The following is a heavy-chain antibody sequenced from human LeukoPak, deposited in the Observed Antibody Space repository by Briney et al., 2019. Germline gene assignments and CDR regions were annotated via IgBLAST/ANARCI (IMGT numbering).Heavy chain of an antibody. D-gene: IGHD3-3*01. CDR3: ASTIYYYYYMDV. Sequence: SETLSLTCTVSGGSISSSSYYWGWTRQPPGKGLEWIGSIYYSGSTYYNPSLKSRVTISVDTSKNQFSLKLSSVTAADTAVYYCASTIYYYYYMDVWGKGTTVTISS. J-gene: IGHJ6*03. CDR1: GGSISSSSYY. V-gene: IGHV4-39*01. CDR2: IYYSGST.